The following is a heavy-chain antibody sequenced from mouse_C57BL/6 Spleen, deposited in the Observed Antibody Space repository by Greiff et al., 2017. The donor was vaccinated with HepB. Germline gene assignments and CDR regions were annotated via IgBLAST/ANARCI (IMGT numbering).Heavy chain of an antibody. CDR1: GYTFTDYE. CDR3: TRGGLSDYFDY. D-gene: IGHD3-3*01. J-gene: IGHJ2*01. Sequence: QVQLQQSGAELVRPGASVTLSCKASGYTFTDYEMHWVKQTPVHGLEWIGAIDPETGGTAYNQKFKGKAILTADKSSSTAYMELRSLTSEDSAVYYCTRGGLSDYFDYWGQGTTLTVSS. CDR2: IDPETGGT. V-gene: IGHV1-15*01.